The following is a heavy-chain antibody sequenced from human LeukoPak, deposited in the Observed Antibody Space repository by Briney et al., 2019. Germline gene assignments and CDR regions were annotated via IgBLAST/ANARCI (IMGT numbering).Heavy chain of an antibody. J-gene: IGHJ5*02. CDR2: VYYSGST. V-gene: IGHV4-61*01. CDR3: ARDGGDYDTGNWFDP. Sequence: PSETLSLTCTVSGYSISSGYYWGWIRQPPGKGLEWIGYVYYSGSTNYNPSLKSRVTISVDTSKNQFSLKLSSVTAADTAVYYCARDGGDYDTGNWFDPWGQGTLVTVSS. CDR1: GYSISSGYY. D-gene: IGHD4-17*01.